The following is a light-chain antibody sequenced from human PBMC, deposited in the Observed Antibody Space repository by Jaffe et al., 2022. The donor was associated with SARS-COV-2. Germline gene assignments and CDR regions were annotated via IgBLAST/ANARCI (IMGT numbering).Light chain of an antibody. J-gene: IGKJ4*01. CDR3: QQYGSSPT. CDR1: QSVRSNY. CDR2: GAS. Sequence: EIVLTQSPGTLSSSPGERATLSCRASQSVRSNYLAWYQQKPGQAPRLLIYGASSRATGIPDNFSGSGSGTDFTLTISRLGPEDFAMYYCQQYGSSPTFGGGTKVEIK. V-gene: IGKV3-20*01.